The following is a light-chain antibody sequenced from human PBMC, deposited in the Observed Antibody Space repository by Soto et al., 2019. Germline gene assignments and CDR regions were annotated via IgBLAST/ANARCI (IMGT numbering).Light chain of an antibody. V-gene: IGKV3-20*01. CDR3: QQSQT. CDR1: QSISSSH. Sequence: EIVLTQSPGTLSLSAGERATLSCRASQSISSSHLAWYQQKPGQAPRLLIYGASSRATGIPDRFSGSGSGTDFTLTISRLEPEDFAVYYCQQSQTFGQGTKVDIK. CDR2: GAS. J-gene: IGKJ1*01.